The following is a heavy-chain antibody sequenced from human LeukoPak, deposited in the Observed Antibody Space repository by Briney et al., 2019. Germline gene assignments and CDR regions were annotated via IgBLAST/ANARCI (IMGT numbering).Heavy chain of an antibody. Sequence: GGPLRLSCAASGFTFNTYAMKWVRQAPGKGLEWMAVVLSDGSDQYYADSVQGRFTVSRDNSKNILYLQMDSLRVEDTAVYYCARVSKPGWYDYYYMDVWGKGTTVTVSS. V-gene: IGHV3-30*04. CDR1: GFTFNTYA. J-gene: IGHJ6*03. D-gene: IGHD2/OR15-2a*01. CDR2: VLSDGSDQ. CDR3: ARVSKPGWYDYYYMDV.